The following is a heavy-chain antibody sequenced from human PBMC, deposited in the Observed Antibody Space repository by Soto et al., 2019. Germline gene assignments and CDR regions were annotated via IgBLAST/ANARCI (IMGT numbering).Heavy chain of an antibody. V-gene: IGHV4-59*01. J-gene: IGHJ6*02. D-gene: IGHD3-10*01. CDR1: GGSSDSYY. Sequence: SATLSLASTVSGGSSDSYYLSWIRQPPGKGVEWIGYIYYSGSTNYNPSLKSRVTISVDTSKNQFSLKLSSVTAADTAVYYCARDQGLLLFKYPSHYYRMDVRGQGTTVTVSS. CDR3: ARDQGLLLFKYPSHYYRMDV. CDR2: IYYSGST.